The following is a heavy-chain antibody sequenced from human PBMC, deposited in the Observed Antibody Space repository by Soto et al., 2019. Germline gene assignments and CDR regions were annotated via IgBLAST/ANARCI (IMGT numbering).Heavy chain of an antibody. CDR1: GDIFSGYS. V-gene: IGHV1-69*14. CDR2: IIPIFGTT. D-gene: IGHD5-12*01. J-gene: IGHJ4*02. CDR3: ARDLGSGSDPGDY. Sequence: QVQLVQSGAEVKKPGSSVKVSCKTSGDIFSGYSISWVRQAPGQGLEWMGGIIPIFGTTNYAQRFHGRVTITAAKSTGTVYMELYSLKSEDTAVYYCARDLGSGSDPGDYWGQGTLVTVSS.